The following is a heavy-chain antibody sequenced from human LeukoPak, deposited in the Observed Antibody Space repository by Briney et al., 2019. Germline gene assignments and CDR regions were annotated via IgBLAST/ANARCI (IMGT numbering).Heavy chain of an antibody. CDR3: AKGRPMIDPSDFDY. D-gene: IGHD3-22*01. CDR2: ISGSGGAT. CDR1: GFTFSNYG. J-gene: IGHJ4*02. Sequence: GSLRLSCAASGFTFSNYGISWVRQAPGKGLEWVSAISGSGGATYYADSVKGRFTISRDNSKNTLYLQMNSLRAEDTAVYYCAKGRPMIDPSDFDYWGQGTLVTVSS. V-gene: IGHV3-23*01.